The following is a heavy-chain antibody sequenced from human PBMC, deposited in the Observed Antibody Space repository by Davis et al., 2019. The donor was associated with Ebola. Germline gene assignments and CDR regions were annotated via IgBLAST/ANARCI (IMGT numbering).Heavy chain of an antibody. D-gene: IGHD6-19*01. Sequence: AASVKVSCKASGGTFSSYAISWVRQAPGQGLEWMGGIIPIFGTANYAQKFQGRVTMTEDTSTDTAYMELSSLRSEDTAVYYCATDSSGWSDGAFDIWGQGTIVTVSS. V-gene: IGHV1-69*06. CDR1: GGTFSSYA. CDR3: ATDSSGWSDGAFDI. J-gene: IGHJ3*02. CDR2: IIPIFGTA.